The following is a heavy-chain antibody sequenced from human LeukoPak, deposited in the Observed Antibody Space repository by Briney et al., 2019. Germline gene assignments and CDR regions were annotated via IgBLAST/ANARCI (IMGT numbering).Heavy chain of an antibody. D-gene: IGHD3-22*01. CDR2: ISDSGAYT. V-gene: IGHV3-21*01. J-gene: IGHJ4*02. CDR1: GFTFTKYG. CDR3: ARETPSSGTYYFDY. Sequence: GGTLRLSCAASGFTFTKYGMSWVHQAPGKGLEWISTISDSGAYTYYADFVKGRFTISRDNAKNSLYLQMNSLRAEDTAVYYCARETPSSGTYYFDYWGQGTLVTVSS.